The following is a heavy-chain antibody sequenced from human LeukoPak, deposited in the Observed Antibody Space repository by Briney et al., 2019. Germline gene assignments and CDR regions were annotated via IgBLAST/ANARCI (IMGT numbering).Heavy chain of an antibody. Sequence: GGSLRLSCAASGFTFSSYGMHWVRQAPGKGLEWVTFIRHDGSNKYYADSVKGRFTISRDNSKNSLYLQMNSLRAEDTAVYYCAKDFVTFRSNSWYTLFDYWGQGTLVTVSS. CDR3: AKDFVTFRSNSWYTLFDY. CDR1: GFTFSSYG. J-gene: IGHJ4*02. V-gene: IGHV3-30*02. CDR2: IRHDGSNK. D-gene: IGHD6-13*01.